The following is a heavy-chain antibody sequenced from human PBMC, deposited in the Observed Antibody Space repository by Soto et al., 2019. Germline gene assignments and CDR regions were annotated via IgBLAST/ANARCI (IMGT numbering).Heavy chain of an antibody. D-gene: IGHD2-21*02. Sequence: QVQLQESGPGLVKPSQTLSLTCTVSGGSISSGDYYWSWIRQPPGKGLEWIGYIYYSGSTYYNPSLNSRVTISVDTSKTQFSLKLSSGTSADTAVYYCARDAYCGCDCRYTSDYSGQGTLVTVSS. J-gene: IGHJ4*02. CDR1: GGSISSGDYY. V-gene: IGHV4-30-4*01. CDR2: IYYSGST. CDR3: ARDAYCGCDCRYTSDY.